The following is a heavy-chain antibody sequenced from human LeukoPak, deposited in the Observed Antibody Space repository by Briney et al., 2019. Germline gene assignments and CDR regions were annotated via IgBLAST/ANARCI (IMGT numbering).Heavy chain of an antibody. J-gene: IGHJ4*02. D-gene: IGHD6-13*01. Sequence: GGSLRLSCAASGFTFSSYSMNWVRQAPGKGLEWVSYISSSSTIYYADSVKGRFTISRDNAKNSLYLQMNSLRVEDTALYYCARAGTDWGQGTLVTVSS. CDR1: GFTFSSYS. V-gene: IGHV3-48*01. CDR3: ARAGTD. CDR2: ISSSSTI.